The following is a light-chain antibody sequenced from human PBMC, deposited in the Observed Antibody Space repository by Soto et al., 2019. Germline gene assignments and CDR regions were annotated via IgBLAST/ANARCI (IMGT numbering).Light chain of an antibody. V-gene: IGLV2-18*02. CDR2: GVN. Sequence: LTQPPSVSGSPGQSVAVSCTVTSSDVGSYNRVSWYQQPPGTAPKLIIYGVNNRPSGVPDRFSGSKSGNTASLTISGLQAEDEADYYCSSFTTSTTYVFGTGTKVTVL. CDR1: SSDVGSYNR. J-gene: IGLJ1*01. CDR3: SSFTTSTTYV.